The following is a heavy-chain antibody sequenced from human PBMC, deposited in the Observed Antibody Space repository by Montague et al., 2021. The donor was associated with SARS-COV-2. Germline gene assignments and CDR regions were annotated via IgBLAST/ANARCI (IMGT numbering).Heavy chain of an antibody. CDR3: ARLRDGVVPSPILGVGPYYSYYYMDV. CDR2: INHGGST. Sequence: SETLSLTCAVHGTSFSGYYWNWIRQPPGKGLGWIGEINHGGSTKYSPSLKGRLTISADTSKNQFSLKLTSVAAADTAVYYCARLRDGVVPSPILGVGPYYSYYYMDVWGRGTTVTVSS. CDR1: GTSFSGYY. J-gene: IGHJ6*03. D-gene: IGHD3-10*01. V-gene: IGHV4-34*01.